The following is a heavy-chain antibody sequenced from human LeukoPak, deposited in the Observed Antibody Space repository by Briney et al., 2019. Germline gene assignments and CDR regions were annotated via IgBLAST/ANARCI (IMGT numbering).Heavy chain of an antibody. CDR2: ISWNSGGI. V-gene: IGHV3-9*01. Sequence: PGGSLRLSCAASGFTFDDYAMHWVRQAPGKGLEWVSGISWNSGGIGYADSVKGRFTISRDNAKNSLYLQMNSLRAEDTALYYCAKAQTLDYWGQGTLVTVSS. CDR1: GFTFDDYA. J-gene: IGHJ4*02. CDR3: AKAQTLDY.